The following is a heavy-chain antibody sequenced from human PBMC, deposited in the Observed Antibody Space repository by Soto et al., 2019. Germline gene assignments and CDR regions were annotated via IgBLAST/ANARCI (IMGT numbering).Heavy chain of an antibody. CDR1: GFTFTTYD. V-gene: IGHV3-48*03. J-gene: IGHJ6*02. Sequence: EAQLVESGGGLVQPGGSLRLSCAASGFTFTTYDMNWVRQAPGKGLEWVSYISSSGSDIFYTDSVKGRFTISRDNAKNSLYLQMNSLRAEDMAFYYCARDVYGSGSYYNGIRYYYGMDVWGQGTTVTVSS. CDR3: ARDVYGSGSYYNGIRYYYGMDV. D-gene: IGHD3-10*01. CDR2: ISSSGSDI.